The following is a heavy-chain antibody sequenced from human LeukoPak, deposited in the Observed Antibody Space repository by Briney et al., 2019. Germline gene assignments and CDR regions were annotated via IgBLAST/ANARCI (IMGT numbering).Heavy chain of an antibody. J-gene: IGHJ4*02. Sequence: GGSLRLSCAASGFTFSDYYMSWIRQAPGKGLEWVSAISGSGGSTYYADSVKGRFTISRDNSKNTLYLQMNSLRAEDTAVYYCAKGGRLREGSPEYWGQGTLVTVSS. CDR3: AKGGRLREGSPEY. CDR2: ISGSGGST. CDR1: GFTFSDYY. V-gene: IGHV3-23*01. D-gene: IGHD5-12*01.